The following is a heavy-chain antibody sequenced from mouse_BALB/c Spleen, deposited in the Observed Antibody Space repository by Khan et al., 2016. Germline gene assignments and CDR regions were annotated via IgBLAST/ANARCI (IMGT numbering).Heavy chain of an antibody. CDR3: ARARYDGYLAY. CDR2: INPDSSTI. CDR1: GFDFSRYW. D-gene: IGHD2-14*01. J-gene: IGHJ3*01. V-gene: IGHV4-1*02. Sequence: EVKLLESGGGLVQPGGSLKLSCAASGFDFSRYWMSWVRQAPGKGLEWIGEINPDSSTINYTPSLKDKFIISRDNAKTTLYLQMSKVRSEDTALYCWARARYDGYLAYWGQGTLVTVSA.